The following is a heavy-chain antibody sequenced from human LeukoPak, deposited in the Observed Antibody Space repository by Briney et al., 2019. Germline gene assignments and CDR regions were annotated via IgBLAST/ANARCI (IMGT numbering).Heavy chain of an antibody. CDR2: ISSSGSDI. D-gene: IGHD1-26*01. CDR1: GFTFSNYE. CDR3: ARASTSYGYYYMDV. Sequence: PGGSLRLSCAASGFTFSNYEMHWVRQAPGKGLEWVSYISSSGSDIYYADSVKGRFTISIDNAKNSLYLHMNSLRAEDTAVYYCARASTSYGYYYMDVWGKGTTVTISS. V-gene: IGHV3-48*03. J-gene: IGHJ6*03.